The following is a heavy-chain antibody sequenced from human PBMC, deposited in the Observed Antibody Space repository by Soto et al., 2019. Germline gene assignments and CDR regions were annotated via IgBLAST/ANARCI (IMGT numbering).Heavy chain of an antibody. CDR3: ARDHGIAVAHNWFDP. CDR2: IYYSGST. D-gene: IGHD6-19*01. V-gene: IGHV4-61*01. Sequence: QVQLQESGPGLVKPSETLSLTCTVSGGSVSSGSYYWSWIRQPPGKGLEWIGYIYYSGSTNYNTSLKSRVTISVDTSKNQFSLKLSSVTAADTAVYYCARDHGIAVAHNWFDPWGQGTLVTVSS. J-gene: IGHJ5*02. CDR1: GGSVSSGSYY.